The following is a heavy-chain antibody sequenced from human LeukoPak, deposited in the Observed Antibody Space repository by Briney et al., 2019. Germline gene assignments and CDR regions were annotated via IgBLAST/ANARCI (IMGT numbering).Heavy chain of an antibody. J-gene: IGHJ6*03. V-gene: IGHV4-39*07. CDR2: IYHSGST. CDR3: ARMVCSGGSCWPGDPYYYYMDV. D-gene: IGHD2-15*01. CDR1: GGSISSSSYY. Sequence: PSETLSLTCTVSGGSISSSSYYWGWIRQPPGKGLEWIGSIYHSGSTYYNPSLKSRVTISVDTSKNQFSLKLSSVTAADTAVYYCARMVCSGGSCWPGDPYYYYMDVWGKGTTVTVCS.